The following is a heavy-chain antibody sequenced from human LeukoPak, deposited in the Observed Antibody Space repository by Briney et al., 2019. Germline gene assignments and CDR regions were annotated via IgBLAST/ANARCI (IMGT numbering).Heavy chain of an antibody. V-gene: IGHV1-46*01. J-gene: IGHJ4*02. D-gene: IGHD3-16*02. CDR3: ARGRFRLPFGDYVWGSYRSRYYFDY. CDR2: INPSGGST. Sequence: ASVKVSCKASGYTFTSYYMHWVRQAPGQGLEWMGIINPSGGSTSYAQKFQGRVTITRNTSISTAYMELSSLRSEDTAVYYCARGRFRLPFGDYVWGSYRSRYYFDYWGQGTLVTVSS. CDR1: GYTFTSYY.